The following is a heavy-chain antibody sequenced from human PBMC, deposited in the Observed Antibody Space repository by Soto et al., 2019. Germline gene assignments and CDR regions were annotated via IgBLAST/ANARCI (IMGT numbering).Heavy chain of an antibody. CDR1: GGTFSGYA. Sequence: SVKVSCKASGGTFSGYAISWVRQAPGQGLEWMGGIIPIFGTANYAQKFQGRVTITADESTSTAYMELSSLRSEDTAVYYCAIWAAVGGSGYYYDDAFDIWGQGTMVTVSS. J-gene: IGHJ3*02. V-gene: IGHV1-69*13. CDR3: AIWAAVGGSGYYYDDAFDI. D-gene: IGHD3-22*01. CDR2: IIPIFGTA.